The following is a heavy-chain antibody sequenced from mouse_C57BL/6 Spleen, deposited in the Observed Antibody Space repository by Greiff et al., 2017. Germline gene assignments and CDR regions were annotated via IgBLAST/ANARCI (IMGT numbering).Heavy chain of an antibody. Sequence: QVQLQQSGAELARPGASVKLSCKASGYTFSSYGISWVKQRTGQGLEWIGEIFPRSGNTYYNEKFKGKATLTADKSSSTAYMELRSLTSEDSAVYFCARSEDYYAMDYWGQGTSVTVSS. CDR2: IFPRSGNT. CDR3: ARSEDYYAMDY. V-gene: IGHV1-81*01. J-gene: IGHJ4*01. CDR1: GYTFSSYG.